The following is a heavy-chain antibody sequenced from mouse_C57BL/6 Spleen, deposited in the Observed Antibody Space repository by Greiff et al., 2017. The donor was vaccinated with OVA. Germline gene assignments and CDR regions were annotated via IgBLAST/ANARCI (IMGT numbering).Heavy chain of an antibody. CDR1: GFNIKDYY. D-gene: IGHD1-2*01. CDR3: ARSEEYGYFDV. J-gene: IGHJ1*03. Sequence: VKLQQSGAELVKPGASVKLSCTASGFNIKDYYMHWVKQRTEQGLEWIGKIDPEAGETKYAPKFQGKATITADTSSNTAYRQLSSLTSEDTAVYYCARSEEYGYFDVWGTGTAVTVSS. V-gene: IGHV14-2*01. CDR2: IDPEAGET.